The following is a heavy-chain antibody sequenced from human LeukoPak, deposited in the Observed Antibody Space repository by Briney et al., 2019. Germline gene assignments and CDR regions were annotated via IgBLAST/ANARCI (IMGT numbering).Heavy chain of an antibody. CDR3: AKEGPTTVTSSYYFDY. V-gene: IGHV3-30*18. CDR2: ISYEGSNK. J-gene: IGHJ4*02. CDR1: AFTFSSYS. D-gene: IGHD4-17*01. Sequence: LTPSRATAAFTFSSYSTVWARPVKKKGLEWVAVISYEGSNKYYGDSVKGRFTISRDNSKNTLYLQMNSLRGEDTAVYYCAKEGPTTVTSSYYFDYWGQGTLVTVSS.